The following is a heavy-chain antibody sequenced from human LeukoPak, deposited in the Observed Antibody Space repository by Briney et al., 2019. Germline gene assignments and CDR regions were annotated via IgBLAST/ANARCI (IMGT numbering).Heavy chain of an antibody. CDR2: IIPIFGTP. Sequence: SVKVSCKASGGTFSSYAISWVRQAPGQGLEWMGGIIPIFGTPNYAPKFQGRVTITADESTSTAYMELSSLRSEDTAVYYCARVYKYSGYDYGGPFDYWGQGTLVTVSS. CDR1: GGTFSSYA. J-gene: IGHJ4*02. V-gene: IGHV1-69*13. D-gene: IGHD5-12*01. CDR3: ARVYKYSGYDYGGPFDY.